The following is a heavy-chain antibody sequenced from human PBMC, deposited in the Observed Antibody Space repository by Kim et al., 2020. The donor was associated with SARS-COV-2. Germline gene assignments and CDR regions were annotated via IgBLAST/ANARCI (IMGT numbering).Heavy chain of an antibody. CDR1: GFTFDDYA. CDR2: ISWNSGSI. V-gene: IGHV3-9*01. J-gene: IGHJ5*01. Sequence: GGSLRLSCAASGFTFDDYAMHWVRQAPGKGLEWVSGISWNSGSIGYADSVKGRFTISRDNAKNSLYLQMNSLRAEDTALYYCAKADCSGGSCYSIRINW. CDR3: AKADCSGGSCYSIRINW. D-gene: IGHD2-15*01.